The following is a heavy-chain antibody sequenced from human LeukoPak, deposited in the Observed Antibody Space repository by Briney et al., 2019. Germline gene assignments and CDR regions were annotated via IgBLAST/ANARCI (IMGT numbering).Heavy chain of an antibody. CDR3: ASPYDSSGQFDY. CDR1: GFTFSSYS. J-gene: IGHJ4*02. D-gene: IGHD3-22*01. CDR2: ISSSSSYI. V-gene: IGHV3-21*01. Sequence: PGGSLRLSCAASGFTFSSYSMNWVRQTPGKGLEWVSSISSSSSYIYYADSVKGRFTISRDNAKNSLYLQMNSLRAEDTAVYYCASPYDSSGQFDYWGQGTLVTVSS.